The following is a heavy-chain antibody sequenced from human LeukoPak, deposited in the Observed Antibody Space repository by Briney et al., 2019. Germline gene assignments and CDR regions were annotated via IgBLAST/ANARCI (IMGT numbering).Heavy chain of an antibody. Sequence: GGSLRLSCAASGFTFSSYAMSWVRQAPGKGLEWVTFIQYDGSNKYYADSVKGRFTISRDNSKNTLYLQMNSLRAEDTAVYYCARSLTMVRGYDYWGQGTLVTVSS. CDR1: GFTFSSYA. CDR2: IQYDGSNK. J-gene: IGHJ4*02. CDR3: ARSLTMVRGYDY. D-gene: IGHD3-10*01. V-gene: IGHV3-30*04.